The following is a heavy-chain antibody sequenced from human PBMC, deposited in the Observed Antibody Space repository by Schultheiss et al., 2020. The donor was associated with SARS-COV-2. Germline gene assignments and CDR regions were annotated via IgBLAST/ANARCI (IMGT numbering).Heavy chain of an antibody. CDR2: IGSNGSPI. Sequence: GGSLRLSCAASGFTFSDYYMNWIRQAPGTGLEWVAYIGSNGSPIYYADSVKGRFTISRDNAKNSLYLQMNSLRAEDTAVYYCARTLGGDCYFGFDPWGQGTLVTVSS. CDR1: GFTFSDYY. V-gene: IGHV3-11*04. D-gene: IGHD2-21*02. J-gene: IGHJ5*02. CDR3: ARTLGGDCYFGFDP.